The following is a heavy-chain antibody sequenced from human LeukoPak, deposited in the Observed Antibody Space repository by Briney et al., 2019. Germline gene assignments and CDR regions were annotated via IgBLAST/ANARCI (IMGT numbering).Heavy chain of an antibody. CDR1: GGSISSYY. J-gene: IGHJ4*02. V-gene: IGHV4-59*01. D-gene: IGHD2-2*01. Sequence: SETLSLTCTVSGGSISSYYWSWIRQPPGKGLEWIGYIYYSGSTNYNPSLKSRVTISIDTSQNQFSLRLSSVTAADTAVYYCARYGCSSTSCYQYYWGQGTLVTVSS. CDR2: IYYSGST. CDR3: ARYGCSSTSCYQYY.